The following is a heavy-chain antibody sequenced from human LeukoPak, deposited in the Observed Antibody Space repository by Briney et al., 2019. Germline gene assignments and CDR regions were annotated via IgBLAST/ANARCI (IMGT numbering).Heavy chain of an antibody. CDR2: INHSGST. CDR3: ARGAYCSGGSCYYNWFDP. J-gene: IGHJ5*02. CDR1: GGSISSYY. D-gene: IGHD2-15*01. V-gene: IGHV4-34*01. Sequence: SETLSLTCTVSGGSISSYYWSWIRQPPGKGLEWIGEINHSGSTNYNPSLKSRVTISVDTSKNQFSLKLSSVTAADTAVYYCARGAYCSGGSCYYNWFDPWGQGTLVTVSS.